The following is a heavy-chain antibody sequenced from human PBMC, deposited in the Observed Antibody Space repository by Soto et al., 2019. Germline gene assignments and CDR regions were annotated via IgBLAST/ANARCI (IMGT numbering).Heavy chain of an antibody. J-gene: IGHJ6*03. V-gene: IGHV4-59*01. CDR2: IYYSGST. Sequence: SETLSLTCTVSGGSISSYYWSWIRQPPGKGLEWIGYIYYSGSTNYNPSLKSRVTISVDTSKNQCSLKLSSVAAADTAVYYCARVQPTTVTSRVRYYYYYMDVWGKGTTVTVSS. D-gene: IGHD4-17*01. CDR1: GGSISSYY. CDR3: ARVQPTTVTSRVRYYYYYMDV.